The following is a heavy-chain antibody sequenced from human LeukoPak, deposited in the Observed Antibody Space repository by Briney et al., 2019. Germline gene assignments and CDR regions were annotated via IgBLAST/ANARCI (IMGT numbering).Heavy chain of an antibody. Sequence: PGGSLRLSCAASGFTFSSYEMNWVRQAPGKGLEWVSSISSSSSYIYYADSVKGRFTISRDNAKNSLYLQMNSLRAEDTAVYYCARPLKTNGVCVGDYWGQGTLVTVSS. J-gene: IGHJ4*02. D-gene: IGHD2-8*01. V-gene: IGHV3-21*01. CDR2: ISSSSSYI. CDR3: ARPLKTNGVCVGDY. CDR1: GFTFSSYE.